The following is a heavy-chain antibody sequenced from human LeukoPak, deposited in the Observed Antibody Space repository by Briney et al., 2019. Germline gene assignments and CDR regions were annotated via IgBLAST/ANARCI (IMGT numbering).Heavy chain of an antibody. J-gene: IGHJ4*02. Sequence: PSETLSLTCTVSGGSISSYYWSWIRQPPGKGLEWIGYIYYSGSTNYNPSLKSRVTISVDTSKNQFSLKLSSVTAADTAVYYCARSRYYDSSGYWGQGTLVTVSS. V-gene: IGHV4-59*12. D-gene: IGHD3-22*01. CDR3: ARSRYYDSSGY. CDR2: IYYSGST. CDR1: GGSISSYY.